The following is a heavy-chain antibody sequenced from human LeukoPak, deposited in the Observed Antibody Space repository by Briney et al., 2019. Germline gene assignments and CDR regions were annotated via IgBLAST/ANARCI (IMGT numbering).Heavy chain of an antibody. CDR2: ISYDGSNK. CDR3: ARESDGYNYQPFDY. D-gene: IGHD5-24*01. Sequence: PGRSLRLSCAASGFTFSSYAMHWVRQAPGKGLEWVAVISYDGSNKYYADSVKGRFTISRDNSKNTLYLQMNSLRAGDTAVYYCARESDGYNYQPFDYWGQGTLVTVSS. J-gene: IGHJ4*02. V-gene: IGHV3-30-3*01. CDR1: GFTFSSYA.